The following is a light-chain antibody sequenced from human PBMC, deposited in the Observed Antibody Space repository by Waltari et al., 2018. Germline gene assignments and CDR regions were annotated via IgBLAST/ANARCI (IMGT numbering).Light chain of an antibody. Sequence: QSVLTQPPSVSEAPRQRVTISCSGNRPHMGRNGVNTDQQVPGKAPKLLIYFDDLLPSGVSDRFAASKSGTSASLAISGLQSDDEADYYCSVWDASVNGVIFGGGTRLTVL. J-gene: IGLJ2*01. CDR3: SVWDASVNGVI. V-gene: IGLV1-36*01. CDR2: FDD. CDR1: RPHMGRNG.